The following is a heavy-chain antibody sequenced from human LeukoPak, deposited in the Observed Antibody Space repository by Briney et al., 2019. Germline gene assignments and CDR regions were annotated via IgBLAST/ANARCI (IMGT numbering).Heavy chain of an antibody. Sequence: HRASVKVSCKASGYTFTGYYMHWVRQAPGQGLEWMGWINPNSGGTNYAQKFQGWVTMTRDTSTSTVYMELSSLRSEDTAVYYCARDPQGIVVVTAIPRWGNNWFDPWGQGTLVTVSS. CDR1: GYTFTGYY. V-gene: IGHV1-2*04. CDR2: INPNSGGT. D-gene: IGHD2-21*02. J-gene: IGHJ5*02. CDR3: ARDPQGIVVVTAIPRWGNNWFDP.